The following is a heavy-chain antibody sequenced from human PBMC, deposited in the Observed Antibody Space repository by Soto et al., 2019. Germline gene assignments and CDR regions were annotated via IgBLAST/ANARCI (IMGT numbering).Heavy chain of an antibody. CDR1: GFSLSTSGMR. D-gene: IGHD3-22*01. V-gene: IGHV2-70*04. CDR2: IDWDEDR. Sequence: SGPTLVNPTETLTLTCTFSGFSLSTSGMRVSWIRQAPGKALEWLARIDWDEDRFYSTSLKTRLTISKDTSKNQVVLTMTKKDPVDTATYYCARMRSDYDSSGLDYWGQGILVTVSS. CDR3: ARMRSDYDSSGLDY. J-gene: IGHJ4*02.